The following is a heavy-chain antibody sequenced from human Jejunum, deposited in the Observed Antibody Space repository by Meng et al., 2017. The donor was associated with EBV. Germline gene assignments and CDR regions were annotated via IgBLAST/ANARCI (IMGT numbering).Heavy chain of an antibody. V-gene: IGHV3-74*01. CDR1: GYTVSNYW. J-gene: IGHJ4*02. CDR2: INEDGTHT. CDR3: SRDLRGPFDY. D-gene: IGHD3-16*01. Sequence: EVQLVESGGGLVQPGGSLSLSCVGSGYTVSNYWMHWVRQTPGKGLVWVSRINEDGTHTDYADSVKGRFTISRDNAKNTLTLQMNSLRVEDTAVYYCSRDLRGPFDYWGQGTLVTVSS.